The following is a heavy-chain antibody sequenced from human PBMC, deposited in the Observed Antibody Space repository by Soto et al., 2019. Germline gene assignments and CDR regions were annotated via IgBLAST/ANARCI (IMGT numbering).Heavy chain of an antibody. CDR2: INHSGST. V-gene: IGHV4-34*01. D-gene: IGHD6-13*01. CDR3: ARGGGAAGTFDY. CDR1: GGSFSGYY. J-gene: IGHJ4*02. Sequence: SETLSLTCAVYGGSFSGYYCICIRHPPGKGLEWIGEINHSGSTNYNPSLKSRVTISVDTSKNQFSLKLSSVTAADTAVYYCARGGGAAGTFDYWGQGTLVTVSS.